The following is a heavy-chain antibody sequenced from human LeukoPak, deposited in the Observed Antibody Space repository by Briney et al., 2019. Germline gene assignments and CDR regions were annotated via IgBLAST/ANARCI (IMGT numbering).Heavy chain of an antibody. Sequence: GGSLRLSCAASAFTFSRYDMHWVRQAPGKGLEWVAVISYDGSNKYYAYSVKGRFTVSRDNSKNTLYLQINSLRVEDTAVYYCARGTQRPVLLWFGETQWDAFDIWGQGTMVTVSS. CDR3: ARGTQRPVLLWFGETQWDAFDI. CDR1: AFTFSRYD. J-gene: IGHJ3*02. D-gene: IGHD3-10*01. CDR2: ISYDGSNK. V-gene: IGHV3-30-3*01.